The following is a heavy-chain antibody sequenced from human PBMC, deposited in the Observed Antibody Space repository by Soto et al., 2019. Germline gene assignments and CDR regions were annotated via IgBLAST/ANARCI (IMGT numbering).Heavy chain of an antibody. CDR2: VYHTGDT. CDR1: GGTVASSHW. D-gene: IGHD2-21*02. CDR3: AREIVTAGGNNYFDP. V-gene: IGHV4-4*02. Sequence: NPSETLSLTCGVSGGTVASSHWWSWVRQSPGRGLEWIGNVYHTGDTNFNPSLQSRVTFSVDKSNNQFSLRLTSVTAADTAVYFCAREIVTAGGNNYFDPWGQGTLVTVSS. J-gene: IGHJ5*02.